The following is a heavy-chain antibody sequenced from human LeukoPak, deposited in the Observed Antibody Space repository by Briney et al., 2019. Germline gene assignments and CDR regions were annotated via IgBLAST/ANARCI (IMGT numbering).Heavy chain of an antibody. J-gene: IGHJ4*02. D-gene: IGHD2-2*02. Sequence: ASVKVSCKASGYTLTGYYMHWVRQAPGQGLEWMGWINPNSGGTNYAQKFQGRVTMTRDTSISTAYMELSRLRSDDTAVYYCAREDVGDIVVVPAAIGYWGQGTLVTVSS. CDR1: GYTLTGYY. CDR2: INPNSGGT. V-gene: IGHV1-2*02. CDR3: AREDVGDIVVVPAAIGY.